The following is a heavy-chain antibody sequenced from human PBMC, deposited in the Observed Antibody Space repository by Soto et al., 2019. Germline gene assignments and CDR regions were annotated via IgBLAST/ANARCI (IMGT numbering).Heavy chain of an antibody. CDR3: AKGGRKWLVTSDFNY. D-gene: IGHD6-19*01. CDR1: GFTFSDYA. V-gene: IGHV3-30*18. Sequence: VQLVESGGGVVQPGRSLRLSCAASGFTFSDYAMHWVRQAPGKGLEWVAVVSHDGRNTHYADSVKGRFTIPRDSSKNTVSREMTSRRAEDTAVYYCAKGGRKWLVTSDFNYWGQGALVTVSS. J-gene: IGHJ4*02. CDR2: VSHDGRNT.